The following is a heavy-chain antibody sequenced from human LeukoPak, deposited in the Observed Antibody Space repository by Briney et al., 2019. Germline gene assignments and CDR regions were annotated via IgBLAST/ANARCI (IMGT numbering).Heavy chain of an antibody. CDR1: GFRFSDYN. CDR2: IQSVSLTI. Sequence: PGGSLTLSCAASGFRFSDYNMNWVRQVPGKGLEWVSYIQSVSLTIYYLDSVKGRFTISRDNAKNSLILQMNSLRVEDTAVYYCARGLYRYSSGWHFDYWGQGILVTVSS. D-gene: IGHD6-19*01. J-gene: IGHJ4*02. V-gene: IGHV3-48*04. CDR3: ARGLYRYSSGWHFDY.